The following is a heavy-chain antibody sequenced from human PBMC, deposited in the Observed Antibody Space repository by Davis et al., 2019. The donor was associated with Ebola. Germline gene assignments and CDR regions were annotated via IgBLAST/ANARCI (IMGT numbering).Heavy chain of an antibody. D-gene: IGHD2-8*01. CDR3: ARVRGVYAMGWFDP. V-gene: IGHV4-4*02. J-gene: IGHJ5*02. Sequence: SETLSLTCAVSGGSISSSYWWSWVRQPPGKGLEWIGEINHSGSTNYNPSLKSRVTISVDTSKNQFSLKLSSVTAADTAVYYCARVRGVYAMGWFDPWGQGTLVTVSS. CDR2: INHSGST. CDR1: GGSISSSYW.